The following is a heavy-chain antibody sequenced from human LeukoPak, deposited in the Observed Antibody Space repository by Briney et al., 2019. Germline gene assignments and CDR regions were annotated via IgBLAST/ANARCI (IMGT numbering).Heavy chain of an antibody. CDR1: GYTFTSYG. CDR2: ISAYNGNT. Sequence: ASVKVSCKASGYTFTSYGISWVRQAPGQGLEWMGWISAYNGNTNYAQKLQGRVTMTTDTSTSTAYMELRRLRSDDTAVYYCARGSVYNPIYYYYGMDVWGQGTTVTVSS. V-gene: IGHV1-18*01. J-gene: IGHJ6*02. D-gene: IGHD3-16*02. CDR3: ARGSVYNPIYYYYGMDV.